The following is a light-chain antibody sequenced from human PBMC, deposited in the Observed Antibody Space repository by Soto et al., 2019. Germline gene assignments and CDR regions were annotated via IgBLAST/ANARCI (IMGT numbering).Light chain of an antibody. CDR3: QQYGSSPLA. CDR1: QSISSW. V-gene: IGKV1-5*01. J-gene: IGKJ1*01. CDR2: DAS. Sequence: GDRVTITCRAGQSISSWLAWYQQKPGKAPKLLIYDASSLESGVPSRFSGSGSGTEFTLTISRLEPGDFAVSYRQQYGSSPLAFGQGSKVDI.